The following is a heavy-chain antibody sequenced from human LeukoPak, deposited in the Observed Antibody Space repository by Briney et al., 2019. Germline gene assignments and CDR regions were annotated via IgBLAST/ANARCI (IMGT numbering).Heavy chain of an antibody. D-gene: IGHD3-22*01. CDR1: GFTFTSSA. CDR3: AADLDSSGYYVDY. J-gene: IGHJ4*02. CDR2: IVVGSGNT. Sequence: GASVKVSCKASGFTFTSSAVQWVRQARGQRLEWIGWIVVGSGNTNYAQKFQGRVTITRDMSTSTAYMELSSLRSEDTAVYYCAADLDSSGYYVDYWGQGTLVTVSS. V-gene: IGHV1-58*01.